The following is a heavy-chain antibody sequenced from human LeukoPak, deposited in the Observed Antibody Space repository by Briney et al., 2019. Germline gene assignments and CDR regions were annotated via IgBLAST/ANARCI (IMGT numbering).Heavy chain of an antibody. D-gene: IGHD1-1*01. CDR1: GDSISRGDYY. J-gene: IGHJ4*02. CDR3: ARDGIFDC. CDR2: ILYSGST. Sequence: PSQTLSLTCTVSGDSISRGDYYWSWIRQPPGKGLEWIGYILYSGSTYYNPSLESRVTISVDTSKNQFSLRLSSVTAADPAVYYCARDGIFDCWGQGTLVTVSS. V-gene: IGHV4-30-4*08.